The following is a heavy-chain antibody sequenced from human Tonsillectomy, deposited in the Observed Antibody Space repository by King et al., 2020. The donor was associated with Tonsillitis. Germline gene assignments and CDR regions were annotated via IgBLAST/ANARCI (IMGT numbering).Heavy chain of an antibody. Sequence: VQLVESGGGLVQPGGSLRLSCAASGFTFSDHYMDWVRQAPGKGLEWVGRIRNKANFYTTEYAASVKGRVTISRDDSKNSLYLQMDSLKTEDTAVYYCARIRGGHDFDYWGQGTLVTVSS. J-gene: IGHJ4*02. D-gene: IGHD3-16*01. CDR2: IRNKANFYTT. V-gene: IGHV3-72*01. CDR3: ARIRGGHDFDY. CDR1: GFTFSDHY.